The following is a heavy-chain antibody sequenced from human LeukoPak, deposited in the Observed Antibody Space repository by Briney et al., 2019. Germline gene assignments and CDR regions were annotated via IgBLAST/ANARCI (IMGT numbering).Heavy chain of an antibody. CDR1: GFTFSSYS. J-gene: IGHJ3*02. V-gene: IGHV3-21*01. D-gene: IGHD5-18*01. CDR3: ARDLIYSYGAVDAFDI. Sequence: GGSLRLSCAASGFTFSSYSMNWVRQAPGKGLEWVSSISSSSSYIYYADSVKGRFTISRDNAKNSLYLQMNSLRAEDTAVYYCARDLIYSYGAVDAFDIWGQGTMVTVSS. CDR2: ISSSSSYI.